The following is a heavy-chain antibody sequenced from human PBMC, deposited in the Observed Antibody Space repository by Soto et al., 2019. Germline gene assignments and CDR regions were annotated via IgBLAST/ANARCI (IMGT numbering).Heavy chain of an antibody. CDR3: ARDHPSLAAVTLGRGMDV. CDR2: ISYDGSKK. D-gene: IGHD6-6*01. Sequence: QVQLVESGGGVVQPGRSLRLSCAASGFTFSSYAMHWVRQAPGNGLEWVAVISYDGSKKYYADSVKGRFPISRDNSKHALYLQMHRLRAEDTAVYYCARDHPSLAAVTLGRGMDVWGQGTTVTVSS. V-gene: IGHV3-30-3*01. J-gene: IGHJ6*02. CDR1: GFTFSSYA.